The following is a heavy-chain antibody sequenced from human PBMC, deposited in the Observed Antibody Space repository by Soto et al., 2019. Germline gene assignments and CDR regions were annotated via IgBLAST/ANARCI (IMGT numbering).Heavy chain of an antibody. Sequence: SETLSLTCTVSGGSISSGGYYWSWIRQHPGKGLEWIGYIYYSGSTYYNPSLKSRVTISVDTSKNQFSLKLSSVTAADTAVYYCARDHPTSFGGVIVNWGQGTLVTVSS. CDR3: ARDHPTSFGGVIVN. CDR2: IYYSGST. D-gene: IGHD3-16*02. J-gene: IGHJ4*02. V-gene: IGHV4-31*03. CDR1: GGSISSGGYY.